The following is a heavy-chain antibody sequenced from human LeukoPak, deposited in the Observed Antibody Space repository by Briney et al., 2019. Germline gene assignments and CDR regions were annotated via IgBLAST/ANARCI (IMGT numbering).Heavy chain of an antibody. D-gene: IGHD3-22*01. Sequence: GAPVKVSCKASGGTFSSYAISWVRQAPGQGLEWMGRIIPILGIANYAQKFQGRVTITADKSTSTAYMELSSLRSEDTAVYYCARDPNYYDSSGYSDYWGQGTLVTVSS. CDR3: ARDPNYYDSSGYSDY. CDR1: GGTFSSYA. V-gene: IGHV1-69*04. J-gene: IGHJ4*02. CDR2: IIPILGIA.